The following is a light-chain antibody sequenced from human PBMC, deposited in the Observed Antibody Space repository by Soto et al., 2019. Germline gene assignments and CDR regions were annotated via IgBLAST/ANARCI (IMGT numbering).Light chain of an antibody. V-gene: IGLV1-47*01. J-gene: IGLJ3*02. Sequence: QSVLTQPPSASGTPGPGVTLSCSGGGSDIGSNYVYWYQQLPGTAPKLLIYRNNQRPSGVPDRFSGSKSGTSASLAISGLRSEDEADYYCAAWDDSLSGWVFGGGTKLTVL. CDR3: AAWDDSLSGWV. CDR1: GSDIGSNY. CDR2: RNN.